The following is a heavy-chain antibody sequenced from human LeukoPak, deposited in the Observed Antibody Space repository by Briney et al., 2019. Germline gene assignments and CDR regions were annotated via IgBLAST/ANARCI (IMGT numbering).Heavy chain of an antibody. D-gene: IGHD3-10*01. CDR1: GGSISSYY. J-gene: IGHJ6*03. CDR3: ARGGEGSDYYYYMDV. CDR2: IYYSGST. Sequence: PSETLSLTCTVSGGSISSYYWSWIRQPPGKGLEWIGYIYYSGSTNYNPSLKSRVTISVDTSKNQFSLKLSSVTAADTAVYYCARGGEGSDYYYYMDVWGKGTTVTVSS. V-gene: IGHV4-59*01.